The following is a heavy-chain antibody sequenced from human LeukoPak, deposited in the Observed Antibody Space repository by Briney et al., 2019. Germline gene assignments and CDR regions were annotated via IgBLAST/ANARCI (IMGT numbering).Heavy chain of an antibody. CDR2: IYYSGYT. D-gene: IGHD3-10*01. Sequence: PSETLSLTCTVSGGSISSYYWSWIRQPPGKGLEWIGCIYYSGYTNYKSSLKSRVTISVDTSKNQFSLKLSSVTAADTAVYYCARTTMVRGTYYMDVWGKGTTVSVSS. CDR1: GGSISSYY. V-gene: IGHV4-59*01. J-gene: IGHJ6*03. CDR3: ARTTMVRGTYYMDV.